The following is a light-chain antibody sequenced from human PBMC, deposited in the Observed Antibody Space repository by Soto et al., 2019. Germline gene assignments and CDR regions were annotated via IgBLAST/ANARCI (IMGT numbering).Light chain of an antibody. CDR3: QQRYSTTRT. Sequence: ESQTAQSPCSLSASVGGSVSSTCRASPSMTTYLNWYQTTQGKGPKLLIYAASSLQSWVPSRFSGIASGTDFNLTLSSLQTEDCATYEGQQRYSTTRTVGPGPKAEIK. J-gene: IGKJ4*02. CDR2: AAS. V-gene: IGKV1-39*01. CDR1: PSMTTY.